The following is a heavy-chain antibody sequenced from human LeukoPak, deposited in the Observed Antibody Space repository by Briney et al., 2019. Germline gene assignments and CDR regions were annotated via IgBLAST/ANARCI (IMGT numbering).Heavy chain of an antibody. J-gene: IGHJ6*02. CDR3: ARLPPLRRVAATLYYYYGMDV. V-gene: IGHV1-69*13. CDR1: GGTFSSYA. CDR2: IIPIFGTA. Sequence: ASVKVSCKASGGTFSSYAISWVRQAPGQGLEWMGGIIPIFGTANYAQKFQGRVTITADESTSTAYMELSSLRSEDTAVYYCARLPPLRRVAATLYYYYGMDVWGQGTTVTVSS. D-gene: IGHD2-15*01.